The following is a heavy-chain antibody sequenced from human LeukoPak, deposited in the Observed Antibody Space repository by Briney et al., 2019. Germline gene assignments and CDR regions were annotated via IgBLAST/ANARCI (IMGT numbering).Heavy chain of an antibody. V-gene: IGHV1-2*06. CDR2: INPNSGGT. CDR1: GYTFTGYY. D-gene: IGHD3-22*01. Sequence: ASVKVSCKASGYTFTGYYMHWVRQAPGQGLEWMGRINPNSGGTNYAQKFQGRVTMTRDTSISTAYMELSRLRSDDTAVYYCARVNSSGYYFDYWGQGTPVTVSS. J-gene: IGHJ4*02. CDR3: ARVNSSGYYFDY.